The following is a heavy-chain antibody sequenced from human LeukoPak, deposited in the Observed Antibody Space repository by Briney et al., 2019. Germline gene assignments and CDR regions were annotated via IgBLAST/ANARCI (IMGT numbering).Heavy chain of an antibody. CDR1: GGSISSGSYY. V-gene: IGHV4-61*01. CDR3: ARVYGTQWLVRLGVRLAFDI. Sequence: PSETLSLTCTVSGGSISSGSYYWSWIRQPPGKGLEWIGYIYYSGSTNYNPSLKSRVTISVDMSKNQFSLKLSSVTAADTAVYYCARVYGTQWLVRLGVRLAFDIWGQGTMVTVSS. J-gene: IGHJ3*02. D-gene: IGHD6-19*01. CDR2: IYYSGST.